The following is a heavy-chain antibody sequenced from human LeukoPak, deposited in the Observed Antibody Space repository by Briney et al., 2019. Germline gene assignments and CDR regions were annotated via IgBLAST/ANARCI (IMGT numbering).Heavy chain of an antibody. CDR3: ARSRSYSDALDI. Sequence: SGGSLRLSCAASGFTFSSYSMNWVRQAPGKGLEWVSSISSSSSYIYYADSVKGRFTISRDNAKNSLYLQMNSLRAEDTAVYYCARSRSYSDALDIWGQGTMVTVSS. V-gene: IGHV3-21*01. CDR1: GFTFSSYS. J-gene: IGHJ3*02. D-gene: IGHD1-26*01. CDR2: ISSSSSYI.